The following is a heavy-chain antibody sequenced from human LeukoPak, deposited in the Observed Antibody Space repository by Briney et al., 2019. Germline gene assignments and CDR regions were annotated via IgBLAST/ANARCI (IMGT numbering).Heavy chain of an antibody. V-gene: IGHV3-73*01. J-gene: IGHJ6*03. CDR1: GFTLSRYS. Sequence: GGSLRLSCAASGFTLSRYSMNWVRQASGKGLEWVGRIRSKANSYATAYAASVKGRFTISRDDSKNTAYLQMNSLKTEDTAVYYCTRLKYYYYYMDVWGKGTTVTVSS. CDR3: TRLKYYYYYMDV. CDR2: IRSKANSYAT.